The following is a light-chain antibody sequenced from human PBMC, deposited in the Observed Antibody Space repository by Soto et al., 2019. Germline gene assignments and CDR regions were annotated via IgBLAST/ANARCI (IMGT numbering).Light chain of an antibody. Sequence: DIVMTQSPLSLPVTPGEPASISCRSNQSLLHSNGYNYLDWYLQKPGQSPQLLIYLGSNRASGVPGRFSGSGSGTSFTLKVSRLEAEDVGVYYCMQALQTPLTFGGGTKAEIK. CDR3: MQALQTPLT. CDR2: LGS. CDR1: QSLLHSNGYNY. J-gene: IGKJ4*01. V-gene: IGKV2-28*01.